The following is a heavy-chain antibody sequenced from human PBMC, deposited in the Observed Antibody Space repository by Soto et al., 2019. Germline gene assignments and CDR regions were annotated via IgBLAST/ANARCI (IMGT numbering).Heavy chain of an antibody. J-gene: IGHJ4*02. CDR3: AADPYYYESSVLADFDY. CDR2: IYYTGST. V-gene: IGHV4-59*11. Sequence: PSETLSLACTVSGGSINNHYWSWIRQPPGKGLEWIGYIYYTGSTNYNPSLESRVTMSVDTSKNRVSLNLTSLTAADTAVYYCAADPYYYESSVLADFDYWGQGTLVTVSS. D-gene: IGHD3-22*01. CDR1: GGSINNHY.